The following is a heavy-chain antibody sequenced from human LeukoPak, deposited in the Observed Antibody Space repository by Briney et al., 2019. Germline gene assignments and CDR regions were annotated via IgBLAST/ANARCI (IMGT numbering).Heavy chain of an antibody. V-gene: IGHV3-21*01. D-gene: IGHD2-15*01. CDR1: GFTFSSYS. J-gene: IGHJ4*02. CDR3: AREAGRGGSFDY. CDR2: ISSSSSYI. Sequence: GGSLRLSCAASGFTFSSYSMNWVRQAPGKGLEWVSSISSSSSYIYYADSVKGRFTISRDNAKNSLYLQMNSLRAEDTAVYYCAREAGRGGSFDYWGQGTLVTVSS.